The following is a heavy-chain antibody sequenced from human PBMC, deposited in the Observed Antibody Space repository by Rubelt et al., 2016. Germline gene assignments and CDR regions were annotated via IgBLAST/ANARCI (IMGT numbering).Heavy chain of an antibody. D-gene: IGHD3-16*01. V-gene: IGHV4-59*01. CDR1: GGTIRNYY. J-gene: IGHJ4*02. CDR2: IYYSGIT. Sequence: QVQLQESGPGLVKPSETLSLSCTVSGGTIRNYYWSWVRQPPGRGLEWIGYIYYSGITHYNPSLKSQVTSSVDTSKSQFALSLGAGTAAETAVYYCARQGENSRSFDYWGQGYLVTVSS. CDR3: ARQGENSRSFDY.